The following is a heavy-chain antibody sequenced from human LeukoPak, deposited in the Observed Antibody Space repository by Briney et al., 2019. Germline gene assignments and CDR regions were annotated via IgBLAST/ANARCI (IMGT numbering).Heavy chain of an antibody. V-gene: IGHV4-38-2*02. J-gene: IGHJ4*02. CDR3: ARSSGYMSY. CDR2: IYHSGST. D-gene: IGHD3-22*01. CDR1: HYSISSNYY. Sequence: SETLSLTCTVSHYSISSNYYWGWIRQPPGKGLEWIGSIYHSGSTYYNPSLKSRVTISVDTSKYQFSLKLTSVTAADTAVYYCARSSGYMSYWGQGTLVTVSS.